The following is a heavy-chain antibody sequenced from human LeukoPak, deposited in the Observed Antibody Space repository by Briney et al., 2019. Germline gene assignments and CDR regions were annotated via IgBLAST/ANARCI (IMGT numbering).Heavy chain of an antibody. CDR2: INHSGST. CDR3: ARDHNGPFDY. D-gene: IGHD1-14*01. V-gene: IGHV4-34*01. J-gene: IGHJ4*02. Sequence: PSETLSLTCAVYGGSFSGYYWSWLRHPPGKGLEWIGEINHSGSTNYNPSLKSRVTISVDTSKNQFSLKLSSVTAADTAVYYCARDHNGPFDYWGQGTLVTVSS. CDR1: GGSFSGYY.